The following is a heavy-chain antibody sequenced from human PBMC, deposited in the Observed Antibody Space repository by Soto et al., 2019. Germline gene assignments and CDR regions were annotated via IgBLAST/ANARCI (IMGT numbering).Heavy chain of an antibody. CDR1: GLTFSNHA. CDR3: AKTGGSGWQFDY. CDR2: ISGSGDHT. D-gene: IGHD6-19*01. Sequence: GGSLRLSCAASGLTFSNHAMNWVRQAPGKGLEWVSVISGSGDHTYSADSVKGRFTISRDNSRNTVHLQMNGLRAEDTAVYYCAKTGGSGWQFDYRGQGTPVTVSS. J-gene: IGHJ4*02. V-gene: IGHV3-23*01.